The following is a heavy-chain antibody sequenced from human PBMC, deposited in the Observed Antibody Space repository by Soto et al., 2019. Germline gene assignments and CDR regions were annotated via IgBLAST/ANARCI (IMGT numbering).Heavy chain of an antibody. V-gene: IGHV3-23*01. CDR2: ISGSGGST. J-gene: IGHJ3*02. Sequence: GGSLRLSCAASGFTFSSYAMSWVRQASGKGLEWVSAISGSGGSTYYADSVKGRFTISRDNSKNTLYLQMKSLRAEDTAVYYCAKDQGGGVVVGFDIWGQGKMVTVSS. D-gene: IGHD2-2*01. CDR3: AKDQGGGVVVGFDI. CDR1: GFTFSSYA.